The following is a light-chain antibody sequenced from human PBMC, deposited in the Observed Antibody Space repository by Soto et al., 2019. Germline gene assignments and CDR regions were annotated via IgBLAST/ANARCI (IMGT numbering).Light chain of an antibody. CDR1: QAIFSY. CDR3: QQLNSHPRT. Sequence: DIQLTQSPIFLSASVGDRVTISCRASQAIFSYFAWYQQKPGKAPNLLIFGASTLQSGVPSRFSDSGSGTEFTLTISSLQPEDFATYYCQQLNSHPRTFGQGTKLEIK. J-gene: IGKJ2*01. V-gene: IGKV1-9*01. CDR2: GAS.